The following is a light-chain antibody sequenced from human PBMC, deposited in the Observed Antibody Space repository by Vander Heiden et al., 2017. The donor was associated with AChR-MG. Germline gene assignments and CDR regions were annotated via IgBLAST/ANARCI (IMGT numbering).Light chain of an antibody. CDR2: KVS. CDR1: QSLVYSDGNTY. J-gene: IGKJ5*01. Sequence: DVVMTQSPLSLHVTLGQPASISCRSSQSLVYSDGNTYLSWFQQRPGQSPRRLIYKVSNRDSGVPDRFSGSGSGTDFTLKISRVEAEDVGVYYCMQGSHWPPITFGQGTRLEIK. V-gene: IGKV2-30*01. CDR3: MQGSHWPPIT.